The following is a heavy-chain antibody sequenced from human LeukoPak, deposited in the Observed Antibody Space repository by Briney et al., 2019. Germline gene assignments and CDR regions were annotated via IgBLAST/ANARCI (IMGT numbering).Heavy chain of an antibody. V-gene: IGHV4-34*01. Sequence: SETLSLTCAVYGGSFSGYYCSWIRQPPGKGLEWIGEINHSGSTNYNPSLKSRVTISVDTSKNQFSLKLSSVTAADTAVYYCARGVIRYYYMDVWGKGTTVTVSS. D-gene: IGHD2/OR15-2a*01. CDR1: GGSFSGYY. CDR2: INHSGST. CDR3: ARGVIRYYYMDV. J-gene: IGHJ6*03.